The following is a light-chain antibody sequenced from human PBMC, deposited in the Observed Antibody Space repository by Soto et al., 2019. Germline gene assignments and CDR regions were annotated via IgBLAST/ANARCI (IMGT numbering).Light chain of an antibody. CDR1: SSDVGGYNY. Sequence: QSALTQPASVSGSPGQSITISCTGTSSDVGGYNYVSWYQQYPGKVPKVIIYEVSNRPSGVSNRFSGSKSGNTASLTISGLQAQDEADYNCTPSISSNTLVVFGGGTKVTVL. CDR3: TPSISSNTLVV. V-gene: IGLV2-14*01. J-gene: IGLJ2*01. CDR2: EVS.